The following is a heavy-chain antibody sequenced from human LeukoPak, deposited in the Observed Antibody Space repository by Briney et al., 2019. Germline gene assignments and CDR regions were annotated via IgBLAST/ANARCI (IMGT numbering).Heavy chain of an antibody. CDR3: ARGKPETYYDFWSGYSTWYFDL. Sequence: ASVKVSCKASGYTITSYDINWVRQATGQGLEWMGWMNPNSGNTGYAQKFQGRVTITRNTSISTAYMELSSLRSEDTAVYYCARGKPETYYDFWSGYSTWYFDLWGRGTLVTVSS. D-gene: IGHD3-3*01. CDR2: MNPNSGNT. CDR1: GYTITSYD. J-gene: IGHJ2*01. V-gene: IGHV1-8*03.